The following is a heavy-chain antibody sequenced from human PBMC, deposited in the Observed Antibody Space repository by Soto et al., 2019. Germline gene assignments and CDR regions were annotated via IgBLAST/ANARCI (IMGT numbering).Heavy chain of an antibody. CDR1: GFTFSSYA. V-gene: IGHV3-23*01. Sequence: GGSLRLSCAASGFTFSSYAMSWVRQAPGKGLEWVSAISGSGGSTYYADSVKGRFTISRDNSKNTLYLQMNSLRAEDTAVYYCVGGEVGSDWTGDLPFDYWGQGTLVTVSS. D-gene: IGHD3-16*01. CDR2: ISGSGGST. J-gene: IGHJ4*02. CDR3: VGGEVGSDWTGDLPFDY.